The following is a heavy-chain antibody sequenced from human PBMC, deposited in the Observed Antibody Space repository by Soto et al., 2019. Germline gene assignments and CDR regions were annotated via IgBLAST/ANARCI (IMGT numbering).Heavy chain of an antibody. D-gene: IGHD6-13*01. V-gene: IGHV3-21*01. CDR1: GFTFSSYS. J-gene: IGHJ4*02. CDR2: ISSSSYI. CDR3: ARVGIAAAGTSDY. Sequence: EVQLVESGGGLVKPGGSLRLSCAASGFTFSSYSMNWVRQAPGKGLEWVSSISSSSYIYYADSVKGRFTISRDNAKNSLYRQMNSLRAEDTAVYYCARVGIAAAGTSDYWGQGTLVTVSS.